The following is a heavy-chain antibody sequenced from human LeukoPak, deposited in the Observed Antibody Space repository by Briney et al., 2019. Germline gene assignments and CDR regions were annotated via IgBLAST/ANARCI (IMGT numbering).Heavy chain of an antibody. D-gene: IGHD2-8*01. CDR2: ISGSGAGT. Sequence: PGGSLRLSCAVSGFTFSSYAMNGVRQAPGKGLEWVSGISGSGAGTYYADSVKGRLTISRDNSKNPLYLQMNSLRAEDTAVYYCAKMVREFYTISYYFDYWGQGTLVTVSS. CDR3: AKMVREFYTISYYFDY. CDR1: GFTFSSYA. J-gene: IGHJ4*02. V-gene: IGHV3-23*01.